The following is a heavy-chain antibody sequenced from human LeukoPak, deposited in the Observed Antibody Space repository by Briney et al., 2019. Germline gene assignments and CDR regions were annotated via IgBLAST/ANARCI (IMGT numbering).Heavy chain of an antibody. CDR2: ISSSSSYI. J-gene: IGHJ6*02. V-gene: IGHV3-21*01. D-gene: IGHD2-2*02. Sequence: GGSLRLSCAASGFTFRSFAMSWVRQAPGKGLEWVSSISSSSSYIYYADSVKGRFTISRDNAKNSLYLQMNSLRAEDTAVYYCARPTDCSSTSCYTQRYYYYYYGMDVWGQGTTVTVSS. CDR3: ARPTDCSSTSCYTQRYYYYYYGMDV. CDR1: GFTFRSFA.